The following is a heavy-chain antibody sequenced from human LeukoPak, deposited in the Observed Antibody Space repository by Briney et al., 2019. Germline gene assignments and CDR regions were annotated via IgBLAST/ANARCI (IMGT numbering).Heavy chain of an antibody. CDR1: GFTFSSFG. CDR2: ISFDGSNK. Sequence: PGGALRLSCAASGFTFSSFGMHWVRQAPGKGLDGVAVISFDGSNKHYADSVKGRFTIYRNNAKNTLYLQMKNLRAEDTAVYYCARVQDYYDSSGIGYWGQGTLVTVSS. CDR3: ARVQDYYDSSGIGY. J-gene: IGHJ4*02. D-gene: IGHD3-22*01. V-gene: IGHV3-30*03.